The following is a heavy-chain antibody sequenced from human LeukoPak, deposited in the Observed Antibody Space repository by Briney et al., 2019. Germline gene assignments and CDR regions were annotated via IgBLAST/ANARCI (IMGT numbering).Heavy chain of an antibody. J-gene: IGHJ4*02. CDR1: GFTFVSYW. V-gene: IGHV3-74*01. CDR2: INGYGSST. Sequence: GGSLRLSCAASGFTFVSYWMHWVRQAPGKGLVWVSRINGYGSSTDFADSVKGRFTISRDNAKNTLYLQMNSLRAEDTAVYYCARAAPGNTALDYWGQGTLVTVSS. D-gene: IGHD5-18*01. CDR3: ARAAPGNTALDY.